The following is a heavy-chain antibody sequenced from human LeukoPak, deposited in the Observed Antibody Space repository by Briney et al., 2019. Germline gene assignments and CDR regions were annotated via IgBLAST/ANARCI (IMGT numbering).Heavy chain of an antibody. D-gene: IGHD1-26*01. CDR1: GGSFSGYY. J-gene: IGHJ4*02. CDR3: ARGGLGGFQY. CDR2: INHSGST. Sequence: PSETLSLTCAVYGGSFSGYYWSWIRQPPGKGLEWIGEINHSGSTNYNPSLKSRVTISVDTSKNQFSLKLSSVTAADTAVYYCARGGLGGFQYWGQGTLVTVSS. V-gene: IGHV4-34*01.